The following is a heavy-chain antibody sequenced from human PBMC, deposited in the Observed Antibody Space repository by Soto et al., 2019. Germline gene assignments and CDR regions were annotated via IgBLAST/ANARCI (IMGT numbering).Heavy chain of an antibody. CDR3: ARVPYGDYLGWFDP. CDR2: INHSGST. D-gene: IGHD4-17*01. V-gene: IGHV4-34*01. Sequence: QVQLQQWGAGLLKPSETLSLTCAVYGGSFSGYYWSWIRQPPGKGLEWIGEINHSGSTNFYPSLKSRVTISVDTSKNQFSLKLSSVTAADTAVYYCARVPYGDYLGWFDPWGQGTLVTVSS. J-gene: IGHJ5*02. CDR1: GGSFSGYY.